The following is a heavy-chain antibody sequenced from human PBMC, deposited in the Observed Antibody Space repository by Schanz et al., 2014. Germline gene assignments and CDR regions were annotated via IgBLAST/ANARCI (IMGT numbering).Heavy chain of an antibody. CDR1: GFSFSDHA. Sequence: PGGSLRLSCAASGFSFSDHAMNWVRQAPGKGLEWVSYISGSSRTIYYADSMKGRFTVSRDNAENALYLQMSSLRAEDTAVYYCAKSQGSSFDSWGQGTLVTVSS. CDR2: ISGSSRTI. D-gene: IGHD6-13*01. J-gene: IGHJ4*02. CDR3: AKSQGSSFDS. V-gene: IGHV3-11*01.